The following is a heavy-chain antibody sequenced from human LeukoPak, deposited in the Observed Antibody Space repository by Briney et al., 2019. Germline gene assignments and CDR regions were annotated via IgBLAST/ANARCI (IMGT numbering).Heavy chain of an antibody. CDR1: GFTFSSYS. V-gene: IGHV3-21*01. CDR3: VREAESEYYFDY. J-gene: IGHJ4*02. CDR2: ISSSSSYI. D-gene: IGHD3-3*01. Sequence: GGSLRLSRAASGFTFSSYSMNWVRRAPGKGLEWVSSISSSSSYIYYADSVKGRFTISRDNAKNSLYLQMNSLRAEDTAVYYCVREAESEYYFDYWGQGTLVTVSS.